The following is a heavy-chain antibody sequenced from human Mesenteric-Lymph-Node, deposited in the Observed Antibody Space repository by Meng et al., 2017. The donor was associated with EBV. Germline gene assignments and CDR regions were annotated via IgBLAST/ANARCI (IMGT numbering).Heavy chain of an antibody. CDR2: IYHSGST. J-gene: IGHJ4*02. V-gene: IGHV4-59*07. CDR3: ARGEVFDS. Sequence: QGHLQEAGPGLVKPSDTLSPSCNVPGGSINSFYWSWIRQPPGKGLEWIGYIYHSGSTTYNPSLKSRVTMSVDMSKNQFSLKLSSVTAADTAVYYCARGEVFDSWGQGTLVTVSS. CDR1: GGSINSFY.